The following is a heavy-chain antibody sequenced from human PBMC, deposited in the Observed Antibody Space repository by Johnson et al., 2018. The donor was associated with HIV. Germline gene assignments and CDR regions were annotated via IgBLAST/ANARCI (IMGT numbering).Heavy chain of an antibody. CDR2: IYSGGST. Sequence: VQLVESGGGLVKPGGSLRLSCVTSGFTVSSNYMSWVRQAPGKGLEWVSVIYSGGSTTYADSVKGRFTISRDNAKNSLYLQMNSLRAEDTAVYYCARGSRYTYDNDDAYLLHAYDFWGQGTMVTVSS. V-gene: IGHV3-66*02. CDR3: ARGSRYTYDNDDAYLLHAYDF. D-gene: IGHD3-22*01. CDR1: GFTVSSNY. J-gene: IGHJ3*01.